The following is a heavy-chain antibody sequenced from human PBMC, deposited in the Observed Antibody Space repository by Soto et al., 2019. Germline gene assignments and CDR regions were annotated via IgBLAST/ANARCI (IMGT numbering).Heavy chain of an antibody. Sequence: SETLSLTCTVSGGSISSGDYYWSWIRQPPGKGLEWIGYIYYSGSTYYNPSLKSRVTISVDTSKNQFSLKLSSVTAADTAVYYCAREQWFGEDGSDWFDPWGQGTLVTVSS. D-gene: IGHD3-10*01. CDR1: GGSISSGDYY. V-gene: IGHV4-30-4*01. CDR2: IYYSGST. J-gene: IGHJ5*02. CDR3: AREQWFGEDGSDWFDP.